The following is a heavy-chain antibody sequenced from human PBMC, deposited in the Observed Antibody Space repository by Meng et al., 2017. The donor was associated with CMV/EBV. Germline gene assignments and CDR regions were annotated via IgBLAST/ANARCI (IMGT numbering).Heavy chain of an antibody. D-gene: IGHD3-22*01. CDR3: AKAFYYYGSSGPYYFDY. CDR2: ISGSGGST. Sequence: GGSLRLSCAASGFTFSSYAMSWVRQAPGKGLGWVSAISGSGGSTYYADSVKCRFTISRDNSKNTLYLQMNSLRAEDTAVYYCAKAFYYYGSSGPYYFDYWGQGTLVTVSS. J-gene: IGHJ4*02. V-gene: IGHV3-23*01. CDR1: GFTFSSYA.